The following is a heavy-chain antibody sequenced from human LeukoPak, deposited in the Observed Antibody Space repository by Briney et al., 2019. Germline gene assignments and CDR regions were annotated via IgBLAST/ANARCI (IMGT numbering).Heavy chain of an antibody. CDR1: GFTFGDYA. D-gene: IGHD3-3*01. CDR2: IRSKAYGGTT. CDR3: TRGTTSYDFWSGSPPLGNWFDP. V-gene: IGHV3-49*04. Sequence: GGSLRLSCTASGFTFGDYAMSWVRQAPGKGLEWVGFIRSKAYGGTTEYAASVKGRFTISRDDSKSIAYLQMNSLKTEDTAVYYCTRGTTSYDFWSGSPPLGNWFDPWGQGTLVTVSS. J-gene: IGHJ5*02.